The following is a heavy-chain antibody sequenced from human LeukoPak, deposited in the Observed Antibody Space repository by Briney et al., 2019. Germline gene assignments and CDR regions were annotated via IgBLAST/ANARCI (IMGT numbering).Heavy chain of an antibody. Sequence: GGSLRLSCAASGFTFSSYAMSWVRQAPGKGLEWVSATSGSGGSTYYADSVKGRFTISRDNSKNTLYLQMNGLRAEDTAVYYCAKDDSSSLFDPWGQGTLVTVSS. V-gene: IGHV3-23*01. CDR3: AKDDSSSLFDP. D-gene: IGHD3-22*01. CDR2: TSGSGGST. CDR1: GFTFSSYA. J-gene: IGHJ5*02.